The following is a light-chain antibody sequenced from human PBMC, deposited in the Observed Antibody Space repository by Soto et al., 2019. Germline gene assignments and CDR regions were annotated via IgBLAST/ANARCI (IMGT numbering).Light chain of an antibody. V-gene: IGLV1-40*01. J-gene: IGLJ1*01. Sequence: QSVLTRPPSVSGAPGQSVTISCTGGGSNIGSNFDVHWYQQLPGTAPRLLVYSNNNRPSGVPDRFSGSRSGPSASLAITGLLAEDEADYYCQSYDSSLSGSVFGTGTKVTVL. CDR3: QSYDSSLSGSV. CDR1: GSNIGSNFD. CDR2: SNN.